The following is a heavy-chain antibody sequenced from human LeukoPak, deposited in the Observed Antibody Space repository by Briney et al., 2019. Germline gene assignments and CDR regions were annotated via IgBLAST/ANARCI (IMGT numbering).Heavy chain of an antibody. D-gene: IGHD2-8*01. CDR1: GYSFTGYY. CDR3: ARGPNHYYYMDF. Sequence: ASVKVSCKASGYSFTGYYIHWVRQAPGQGLEWMGWINPDGGVTKSAQNFQGRVTMTRDKSINTVYMELSGLTSDDTVLYYCARGPNHYYYMDFWGTGATVSVSS. J-gene: IGHJ6*03. CDR2: INPDGGVT. V-gene: IGHV1-2*02.